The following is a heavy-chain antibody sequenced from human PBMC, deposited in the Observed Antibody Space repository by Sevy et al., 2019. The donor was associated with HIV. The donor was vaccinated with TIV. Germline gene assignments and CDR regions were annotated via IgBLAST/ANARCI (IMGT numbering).Heavy chain of an antibody. J-gene: IGHJ3*02. CDR2: IIPIFGTR. V-gene: IGHV1-69*13. D-gene: IGHD7-27*01. CDR1: GDTFSTYG. Sequence: ASVKVSCKASGDTFSTYGLSWVRQAPGQGLEWMGGIIPIFGTRNYAQKFQGRVTITADEFGSTAYMEVSSLRSEDTALYYCAREGGVSTTGDHDAFDIWGHGTFVTFSS. CDR3: AREGGVSTTGDHDAFDI.